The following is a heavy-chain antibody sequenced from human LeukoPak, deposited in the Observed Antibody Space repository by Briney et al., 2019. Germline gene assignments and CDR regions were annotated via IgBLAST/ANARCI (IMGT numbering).Heavy chain of an antibody. D-gene: IGHD3-10*01. V-gene: IGHV1-18*01. Sequence: GASVKVSCKASGYTFTSYGISRVRQAPGQGLEWMGWISAYNGNTDYAQKLQGRVTMTTDTSTSTAYMELRSLRSDDTAVYYCARDGLAITMVRGVIMGAFDIWGQGTMVTVSS. CDR2: ISAYNGNT. CDR3: ARDGLAITMVRGVIMGAFDI. J-gene: IGHJ3*02. CDR1: GYTFTSYG.